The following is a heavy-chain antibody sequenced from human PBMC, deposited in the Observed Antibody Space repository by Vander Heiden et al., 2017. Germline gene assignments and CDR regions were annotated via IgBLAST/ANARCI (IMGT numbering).Heavy chain of an antibody. CDR1: GFTFSSYA. CDR2: ISGSGGST. V-gene: IGHV3-23*01. Sequence: EVQLLESGGGLVQPGGSLRLSCSASGFTFSSYALSWVRQAPGKGLEWVSAISGSGGSTYYADSVKGRFTISRDNSKNTLYLQMNSLRAEDTAVYYCAKDLSGGWYWYFDLWGRGTLVTVSS. CDR3: AKDLSGGWYWYFDL. D-gene: IGHD6-19*01. J-gene: IGHJ2*01.